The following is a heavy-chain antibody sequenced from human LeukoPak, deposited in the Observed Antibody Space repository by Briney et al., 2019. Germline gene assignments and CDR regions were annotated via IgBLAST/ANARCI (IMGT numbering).Heavy chain of an antibody. J-gene: IGHJ4*02. CDR2: IYYTGNT. Sequence: PSETLSLTCAVSGSSLTTSHWWGWIRQPPGQGLEWLGYIYYTGNTYYNPSLKSRVSVSLDTSKNEFYLTLRYVTAVDTAIYYRARAPGSGSYRIHYFDYWGQGTLATGSS. D-gene: IGHD1-26*01. CDR3: ARAPGSGSYRIHYFDY. V-gene: IGHV4-28*03. CDR1: GSSLTTSHW.